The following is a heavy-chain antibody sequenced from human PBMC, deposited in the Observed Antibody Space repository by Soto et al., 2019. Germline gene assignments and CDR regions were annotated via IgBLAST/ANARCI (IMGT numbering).Heavy chain of an antibody. Sequence: QVQLVQSGAEVKKPGSSVKVSCKASGGTFSSYAISWVRQAPGQGLEWMGGIIPIFGTANYAQKFQGRVTITADESTSTAYMELSSLRSEDTAVYYCARDDRPDTAMVYYYGMDVWGQGTTVTVSS. CDR2: IIPIFGTA. V-gene: IGHV1-69*01. J-gene: IGHJ6*02. D-gene: IGHD5-18*01. CDR1: GGTFSSYA. CDR3: ARDDRPDTAMVYYYGMDV.